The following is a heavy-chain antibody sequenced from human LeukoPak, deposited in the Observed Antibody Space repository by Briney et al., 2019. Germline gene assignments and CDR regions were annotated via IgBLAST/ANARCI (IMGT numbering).Heavy chain of an antibody. D-gene: IGHD3-22*01. J-gene: IGHJ6*02. Sequence: SVKLSCKASGGTFSSYAISWVRQAPGQGLEWMGGIIPIFGTANYAQKFQGRVTITADESTSTAYMELSSLRSEDTAVYYCASSGKDYYDSSRSGMDVWGQGTTVTVSS. CDR3: ASSGKDYYDSSRSGMDV. V-gene: IGHV1-69*13. CDR2: IIPIFGTA. CDR1: GGTFSSYA.